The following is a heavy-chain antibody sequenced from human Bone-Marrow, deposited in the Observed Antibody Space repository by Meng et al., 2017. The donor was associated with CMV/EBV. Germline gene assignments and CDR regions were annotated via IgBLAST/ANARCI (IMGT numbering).Heavy chain of an antibody. J-gene: IGHJ6*02. V-gene: IGHV4-39*01. CDR3: ARQGLSGGIRLWIPYGMDV. CDR2: IYYSGST. CDR1: GGSISSSSYY. Sequence: SETLSLTCTVSGGSISSSSYYWGWIRQPPGKGLEWIGSIYYSGSTYYNPSLKSRVTISVDTSKNQFSLKLSSVTAADTAVYYGARQGLSGGIRLWIPYGMDVWGQGTTVTVSS. D-gene: IGHD5-18*01.